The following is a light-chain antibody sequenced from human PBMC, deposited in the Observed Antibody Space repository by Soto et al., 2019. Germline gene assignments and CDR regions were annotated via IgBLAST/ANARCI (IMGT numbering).Light chain of an antibody. J-gene: IGKJ4*01. CDR3: QQSYGTPLT. V-gene: IGKV1-39*01. CDR1: QSISNY. CDR2: AAS. Sequence: DIQMTQSPSSLSASVGDRVTITCRASQSISNYLNWYQHKPGKVPKLLIYAASSLQSGVPTRFSGSGSGTDFTLTISSLQPEDFATYYCQQSYGTPLTFGGGTKVDIK.